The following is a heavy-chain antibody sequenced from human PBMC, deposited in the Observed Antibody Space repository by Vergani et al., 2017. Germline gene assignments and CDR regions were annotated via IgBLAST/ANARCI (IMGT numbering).Heavy chain of an antibody. D-gene: IGHD3-3*01. Sequence: QVQLQESGPGLVKPSETLSLTCTVSGGSISSYYWSWIRQPPGKGLEWIGYIYYSGSTNYNPSLKSRVTISVDTSKNQFSLKLSSVTAADTAVYYCARARYDVWSGYQGLYYYYYYMDDWGQGTTVTVSS. CDR2: IYYSGST. CDR1: GGSISSYY. J-gene: IGHJ6*03. V-gene: IGHV4-59*12. CDR3: ARARYDVWSGYQGLYYYYYYMDD.